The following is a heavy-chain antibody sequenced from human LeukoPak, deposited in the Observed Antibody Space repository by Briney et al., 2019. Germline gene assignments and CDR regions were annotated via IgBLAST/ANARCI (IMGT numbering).Heavy chain of an antibody. J-gene: IGHJ6*02. Sequence: PGGSLRLSCAASGFTFSSYGMHWVRQAPGKGLEWVAVISYDGSNKYYADSVRGRFTISRDNSKNTLYLQMNSLRAEDTAVYYCVPRSRGMDVWGQGTTVIVSS. CDR1: GFTFSSYG. CDR3: VPRSRGMDV. CDR2: ISYDGSNK. V-gene: IGHV3-30*03. D-gene: IGHD3-10*01.